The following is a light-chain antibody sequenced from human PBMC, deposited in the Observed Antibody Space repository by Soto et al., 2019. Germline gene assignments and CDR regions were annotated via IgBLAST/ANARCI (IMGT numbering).Light chain of an antibody. CDR3: QQRYAWPPIT. J-gene: IGKJ5*01. V-gene: IGKV3-11*01. CDR1: RSVSGY. Sequence: EIVLTQSPATLSLSPGERATLSCRASRSVSGYLAWYQQKPGQAPRLLIYDASNRAAGIPARFSGSGSETDFTLTISNLEPEDFAVYYCQQRYAWPPITFGQGTRLEIK. CDR2: DAS.